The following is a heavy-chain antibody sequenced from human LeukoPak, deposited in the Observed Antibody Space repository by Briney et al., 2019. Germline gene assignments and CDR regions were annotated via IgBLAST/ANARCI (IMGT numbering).Heavy chain of an antibody. CDR1: GFTFSSYW. CDR3: ARDFEAAGTFDY. J-gene: IGHJ4*02. V-gene: IGHV3-7*01. CDR2: IKQDGSEK. D-gene: IGHD6-13*01. Sequence: PGGSLRLSCAASGFTFSSYWMNWVRQAPGMGLEWVAKIKQDGSEKYYVDSVKGRFTISRDNSKNTLYLQMNSLRAEDTAVYYCARDFEAAGTFDYWGQGTLVTVSS.